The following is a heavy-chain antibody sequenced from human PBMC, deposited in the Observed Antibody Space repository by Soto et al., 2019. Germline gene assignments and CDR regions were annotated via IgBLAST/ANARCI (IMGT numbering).Heavy chain of an antibody. D-gene: IGHD3-10*01. V-gene: IGHV1-18*01. CDR3: AESMGGSGTYVS. CDR1: GYIFTSYG. CDR2: ISNYNGIT. Sequence: QVQLVQSGAEVKKPGASVKVSCKASGYIFTSYGISWVRQAPGEGLEWVGWISNYNGITNYAQKVQGRVTMTTDRSTSTAYMELRSLRSDDTAFYYCAESMGGSGTYVSWGQGTLVTVSS. J-gene: IGHJ4*02.